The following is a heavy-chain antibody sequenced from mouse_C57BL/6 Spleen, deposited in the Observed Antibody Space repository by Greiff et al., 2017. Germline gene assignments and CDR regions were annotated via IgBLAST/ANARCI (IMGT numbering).Heavy chain of an antibody. D-gene: IGHD4-1*01. CDR1: GFSLSTSGMG. Sequence: QVTLKVSGPGILQSSQTLSLTCSFSGFSLSTSGMGVRWIRQPSGKGLEWLAHIYWDDDKRYTPSLKSRLTFPKDTSRNHVFLKITCLDTADTATYDCARSPVTGTGDYWGQGTTLTVSS. J-gene: IGHJ2*01. CDR3: ARSPVTGTGDY. CDR2: IYWDDDK. V-gene: IGHV8-12*01.